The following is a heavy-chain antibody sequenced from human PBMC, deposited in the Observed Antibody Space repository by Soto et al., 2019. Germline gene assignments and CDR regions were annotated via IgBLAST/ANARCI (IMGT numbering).Heavy chain of an antibody. V-gene: IGHV1-18*01. CDR2: ISAYNGNT. Sequence: ASVKVSCKASGYTFTSYGISWVRQAPGQGLEWMGWISAYNGNTNYAQKLQGRVTMTTDTSTSTAYMELRSLRSDDTAVYYCARTREKTGYYDFWSGYKRPFDYWGQGTLVTVS. CDR3: ARTREKTGYYDFWSGYKRPFDY. D-gene: IGHD3-3*01. CDR1: GYTFTSYG. J-gene: IGHJ4*02.